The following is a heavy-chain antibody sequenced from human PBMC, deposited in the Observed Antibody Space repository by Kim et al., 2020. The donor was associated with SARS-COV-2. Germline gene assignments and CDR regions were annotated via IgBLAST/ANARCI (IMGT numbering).Heavy chain of an antibody. J-gene: IGHJ4*02. CDR2: IIPIFGTA. CDR1: GGTFSSYA. Sequence: SVKVSCKASGGTFSSYAISWVRQAPGQGLEWMGGIIPIFGTANYAQKFQGRVTITADESTSTAYMELSSLRSEDTAVYYCARGTYYDMPPPPEYYFDYWGQGTLVTVSS. V-gene: IGHV1-69*13. CDR3: ARGTYYDMPPPPEYYFDY. D-gene: IGHD3-9*01.